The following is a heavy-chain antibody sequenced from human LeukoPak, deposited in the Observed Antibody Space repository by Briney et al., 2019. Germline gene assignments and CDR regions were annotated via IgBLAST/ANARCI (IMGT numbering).Heavy chain of an antibody. V-gene: IGHV4-34*01. J-gene: IGHJ4*02. CDR1: GGSFSGYY. CDR2: INHSGST. D-gene: IGHD2-2*01. CDR3: ASRGVPCSSTSCQKFFDY. Sequence: SETLSLTCAVYGGSFSGYYWSWIRQPPRKGLEWIGEINHSGSTNYNPSLKSRVTISVDTSKNQFSLKLSSVTAADTAVYYCASRGVPCSSTSCQKFFDYWGQGTLVTVSS.